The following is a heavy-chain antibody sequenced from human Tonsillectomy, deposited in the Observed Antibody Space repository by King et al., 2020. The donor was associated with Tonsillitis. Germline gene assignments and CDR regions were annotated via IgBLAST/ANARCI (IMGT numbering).Heavy chain of an antibody. Sequence: VQLVESGGGLVQPGGSLRLSCAASGFTFSSYWMHWVRQAPGKGLVWVSRINSDGRSTSYADSVKGRFTSSRDNAKNTLYLQMNSLRAEDTAVYYCARVGLAAAGPFDYWGQGTLVTVSS. CDR2: INSDGRST. CDR3: ARVGLAAAGPFDY. CDR1: GFTFSSYW. V-gene: IGHV3-74*01. J-gene: IGHJ4*02. D-gene: IGHD6-13*01.